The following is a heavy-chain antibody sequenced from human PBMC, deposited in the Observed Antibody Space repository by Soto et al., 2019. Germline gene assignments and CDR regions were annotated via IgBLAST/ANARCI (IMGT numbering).Heavy chain of an antibody. CDR2: ISAYNGNT. Sequence: QVQLVQSGAEVKKPGASVKVSCKASGYTFTSYGISWVRQAPGQGLEWMGWISAYNGNTNYAQKLQGRVTMTTDPSTSTAYMELRSLRSDDTAVYYCARVVSGCTVTNLPCYFDYWGQGTLVTVSS. D-gene: IGHD4-17*01. CDR3: ARVVSGCTVTNLPCYFDY. J-gene: IGHJ4*02. CDR1: GYTFTSYG. V-gene: IGHV1-18*01.